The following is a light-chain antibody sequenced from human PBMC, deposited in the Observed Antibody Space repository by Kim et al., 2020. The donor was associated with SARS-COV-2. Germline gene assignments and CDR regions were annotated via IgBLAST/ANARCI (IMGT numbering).Light chain of an antibody. Sequence: SVKLTCTLSSGHSRYAIAWHQQQPEKGPRYLMKVKSDGSHDKGDGIPDRFSGSSSGAERYLTISSLQSEDEADYYCETWDSGNWVFGGGTQLTVL. J-gene: IGLJ3*02. V-gene: IGLV4-69*01. CDR2: VKSDGSH. CDR3: ETWDSGNWV. CDR1: SGHSRYA.